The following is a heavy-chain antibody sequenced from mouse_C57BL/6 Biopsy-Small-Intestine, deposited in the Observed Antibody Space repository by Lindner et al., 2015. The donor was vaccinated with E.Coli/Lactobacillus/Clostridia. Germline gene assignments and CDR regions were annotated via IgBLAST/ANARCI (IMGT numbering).Heavy chain of an antibody. Sequence: SVKVSCKASGYAFASYNINWVRQAPGQGLEWMGWMNPKSGDTDYAQKFQDRLTMTMNTSIGTVYMELSSLRSDDTAVYYCARGRSNWNPRNNWFDPWGQGTLVTVSS. V-gene: IGHV1-84*02. D-gene: IGHD4-1*02. CDR2: MNPKSGDT. CDR3: ARGRSNWNPRNNWFDP. CDR1: GYAFASYN. J-gene: IGHJ4*01.